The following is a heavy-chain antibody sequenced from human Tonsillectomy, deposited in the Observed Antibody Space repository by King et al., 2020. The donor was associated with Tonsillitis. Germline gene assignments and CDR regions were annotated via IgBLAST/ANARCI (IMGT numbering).Heavy chain of an antibody. V-gene: IGHV3-48*02. CDR1: GFTFSNYS. J-gene: IGHJ3*02. CDR3: AGEGGGRPFDLDAFYI. D-gene: IGHD1-26*01. Sequence: QLVQSGGGLVQPGGSLRLSCAASGFTFSNYSMNWVRQAPGKGLEWVSYISSSSTTIYCADSVKGRFTISRDNAKNSLYVQMNSLRDEDTAVYYCAGEGGGRPFDLDAFYIWGQGTMVTVSS. CDR2: ISSSSTTI.